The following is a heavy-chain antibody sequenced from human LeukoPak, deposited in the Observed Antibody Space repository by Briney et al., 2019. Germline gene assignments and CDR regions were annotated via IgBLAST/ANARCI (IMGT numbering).Heavy chain of an antibody. V-gene: IGHV4-30-4*01. CDR2: IYYSGST. CDR1: GGSISSGDYY. Sequence: PSETLSLTCAVSGGSISSGDYYWSWIRQPPGKGLEWIGYIYYSGSTYYNPSLKSRVIISVDTSKNQFSLKLSSVTAAETAMYYCARLMTSFRAFDIWGQGTMVTVSS. J-gene: IGHJ3*02. CDR3: ARLMTSFRAFDI. D-gene: IGHD2-8*01.